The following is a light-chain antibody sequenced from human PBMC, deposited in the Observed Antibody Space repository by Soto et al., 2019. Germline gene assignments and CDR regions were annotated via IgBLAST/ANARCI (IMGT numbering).Light chain of an antibody. V-gene: IGKV3-15*01. CDR1: QSVSSN. Sequence: EIVITQSPATLSVSPGERVTLSCRASQSVSSNLAWYQQKPGQAPRLLIYGASTRATGIPARFSGSGSGTEFTLTISSLQSEDFAVYYCQQRSKWMYTFGQGTKLEIK. CDR2: GAS. J-gene: IGKJ2*01. CDR3: QQRSKWMYT.